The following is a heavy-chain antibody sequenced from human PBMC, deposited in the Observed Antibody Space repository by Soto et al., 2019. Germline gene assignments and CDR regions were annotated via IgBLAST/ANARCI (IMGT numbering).Heavy chain of an antibody. CDR3: ARKAAAGSIWFDP. V-gene: IGHV1-69*02. D-gene: IGHD6-13*01. J-gene: IGHJ5*02. CDR1: GGTFSSYT. Sequence: QVQLVQSGAEVKKPGSSVKVSCKASGGTFSSYTISWVRQAPGQGLEWMGRIIPILGIANYAQKFQGRVTITADKSTSTAYMELSSLRSEDTAVYYCARKAAAGSIWFDPWGHGTLVTVSS. CDR2: IIPILGIA.